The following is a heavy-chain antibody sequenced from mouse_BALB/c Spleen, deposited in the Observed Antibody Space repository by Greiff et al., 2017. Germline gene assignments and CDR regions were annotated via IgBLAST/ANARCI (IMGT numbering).Heavy chain of an antibody. CDR2: ISSGGSYT. Sequence: EVKLMESGGGLVKPGGSLKLSCAASGFTFSSYTMSWVRQTPEKRLEWVATISSGGSYTYYPDSVKGRFTISRDNAKNTLYLQMSSLKSEDTAMYYCTRFYDYDGSFAYWGQGTLVTVSA. CDR1: GFTFSSYT. CDR3: TRFYDYDGSFAY. D-gene: IGHD2-4*01. V-gene: IGHV5-6-4*01. J-gene: IGHJ3*01.